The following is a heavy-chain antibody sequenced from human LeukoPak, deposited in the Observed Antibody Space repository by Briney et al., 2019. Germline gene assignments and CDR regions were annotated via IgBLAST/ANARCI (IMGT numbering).Heavy chain of an antibody. CDR3: ARTPGTLNPYFDY. V-gene: IGHV5-51*01. CDR2: IYPGDSDT. D-gene: IGHD1-7*01. Sequence: GESLKISCKGSGYAFTTYWIAWVRQIPGKGLDGWGIIYPGDSDTRYSPSFQGQVTISADKSISTAYLQWSSLKASDTAMYYCARTPGTLNPYFDYWGQGTLVTVSS. CDR1: GYAFTTYW. J-gene: IGHJ4*02.